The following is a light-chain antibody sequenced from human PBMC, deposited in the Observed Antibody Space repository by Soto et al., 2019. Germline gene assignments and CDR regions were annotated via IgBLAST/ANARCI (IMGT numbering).Light chain of an antibody. CDR1: QSVSSSC. CDR2: DAS. Sequence: EIVLTQSPATLSLSPGERATLSCGASQSVSSSCLAWYQQKPGLAPRLLIYDASSTATGIPDRFSGSWSGTDFPLTISRLEPEDFAVYYCQQYGSSPYTFGQGTKLEIK. V-gene: IGKV3D-20*01. J-gene: IGKJ2*01. CDR3: QQYGSSPYT.